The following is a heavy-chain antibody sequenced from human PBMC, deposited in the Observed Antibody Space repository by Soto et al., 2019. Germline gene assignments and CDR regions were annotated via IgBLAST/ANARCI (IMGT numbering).Heavy chain of an antibody. CDR2: IIPIFGTA. CDR3: ARTTYYYDSSGYDWEYYFDY. J-gene: IGHJ4*02. CDR1: GGTFSSYA. V-gene: IGHV1-69*13. D-gene: IGHD3-22*01. Sequence: SVKVSCKASGGTFSSYAISWVRQAPGQGLEWMGGIIPIFGTANYAQKFQGRVTITSDESTGTAYMELSSLRSEDTAVYYCARTTYYYDSSGYDWEYYFDYWGQGTLVTVSS.